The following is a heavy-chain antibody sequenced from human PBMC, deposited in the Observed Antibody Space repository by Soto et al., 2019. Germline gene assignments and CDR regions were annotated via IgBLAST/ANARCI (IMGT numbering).Heavy chain of an antibody. CDR1: GGSISSSSYY. D-gene: IGHD6-19*01. CDR2: IYYSGST. J-gene: IGHJ3*02. CDR3: ARLYSSGWDDAFDI. Sequence: SETLSLTCTVSGGSISSSSYYWGWIRQPPGKGLEWIGSIYYSGSTYYNPSLKSRVTISVDTSKNQFSLKLSSVTAADTAVYYCARLYSSGWDDAFDIWGQGTMVTVSS. V-gene: IGHV4-39*01.